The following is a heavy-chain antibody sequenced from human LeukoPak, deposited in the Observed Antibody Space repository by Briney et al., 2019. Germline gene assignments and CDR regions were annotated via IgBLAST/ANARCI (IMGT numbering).Heavy chain of an antibody. J-gene: IGHJ4*02. CDR2: INHSGST. V-gene: IGHV4-34*01. CDR3: ARGLGGY. CDR1: GGSISSYY. Sequence: SETLSLTCTVSGGSISSYYWSWIRQPPGKGLEWIGEINHSGSTTYNPSLKSRITISVDTSKNQFSLKLSSMTAADTALYYCARGLGGYWGQGTLVTVSS. D-gene: IGHD3-16*01.